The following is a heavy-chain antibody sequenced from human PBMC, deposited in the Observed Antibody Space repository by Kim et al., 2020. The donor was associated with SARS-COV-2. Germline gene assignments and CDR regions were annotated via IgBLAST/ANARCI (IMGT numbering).Heavy chain of an antibody. J-gene: IGHJ6*02. Sequence: SETLSLTCTVSGGSISSSSYYWGWIRQPPGKGLEWIGSIYYSGSTYYNPSLKSRVTISVDTSKNQFSLKLSSVTAADTAVYYCARRGYDYYYYYGMDVWGQGTTVTVSS. CDR1: GGSISSSSYY. D-gene: IGHD5-12*01. CDR3: ARRGYDYYYYYGMDV. CDR2: IYYSGST. V-gene: IGHV4-39*01.